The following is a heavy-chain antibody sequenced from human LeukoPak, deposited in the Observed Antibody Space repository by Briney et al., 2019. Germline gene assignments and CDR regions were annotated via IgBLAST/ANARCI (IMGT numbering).Heavy chain of an antibody. Sequence: PGGSLRLSCAASGFTFSSYWMNWVRQAPGKGLEWVSHISSTSTTYYADSVKGRFTISRDNAKNSLYLQMNSLRAEDMALYYCAKGDRYCSSTSCLFDIWGQGTMVTVSS. V-gene: IGHV3-48*04. CDR3: AKGDRYCSSTSCLFDI. J-gene: IGHJ3*02. CDR1: GFTFSSYW. D-gene: IGHD2-2*01. CDR2: ISSTSTT.